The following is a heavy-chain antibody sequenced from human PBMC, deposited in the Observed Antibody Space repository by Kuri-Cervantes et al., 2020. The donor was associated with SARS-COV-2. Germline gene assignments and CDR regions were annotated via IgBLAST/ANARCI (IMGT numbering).Heavy chain of an antibody. D-gene: IGHD2/OR15-2a*01. CDR2: ISSSSSYT. J-gene: IGHJ2*01. V-gene: IGHV3-11*03. Sequence: LSLTCAASGFTFSDYYMSWIRQAPGKGLEWVSYISSSSSYTNYADSVKGRFTISRDNAKNSLYLQMNSLRAEGTAVYYCASRGNSRNWYFDLWGRGTLVTVSS. CDR3: ASRGNSRNWYFDL. CDR1: GFTFSDYY.